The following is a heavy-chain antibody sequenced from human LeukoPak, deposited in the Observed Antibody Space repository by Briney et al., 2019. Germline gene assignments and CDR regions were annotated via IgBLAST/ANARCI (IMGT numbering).Heavy chain of an antibody. CDR3: AKGGGGRLIYYYYMDV. CDR1: GLTFSRYS. V-gene: IGHV3-9*03. Sequence: GGSLRLSCAASGLTFSRYSMNWVRQAPGKGLEWVSGISWDSDSIDYADSVKGRFTISRDNAKNSLYLQMNSLRAEDMALYYCAKGGGGRLIYYYYMDVWGKGTTVTVSS. D-gene: IGHD3-16*01. CDR2: ISWDSDSI. J-gene: IGHJ6*03.